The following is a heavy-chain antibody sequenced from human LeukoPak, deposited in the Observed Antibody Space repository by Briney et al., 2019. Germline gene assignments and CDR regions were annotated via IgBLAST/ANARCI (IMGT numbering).Heavy chain of an antibody. D-gene: IGHD2-15*01. Sequence: PGGSLRLSCEASGFTFSSYWMHWVRQAPGEGLVWVSRINSDGSFTNYADSVKGRFTISRDNAKNTLYLQMNSLRAEDTAVYYCAREFGSSRYFDYWGQGIPVTVSS. J-gene: IGHJ4*02. V-gene: IGHV3-74*01. CDR3: AREFGSSRYFDY. CDR2: INSDGSFT. CDR1: GFTFSSYW.